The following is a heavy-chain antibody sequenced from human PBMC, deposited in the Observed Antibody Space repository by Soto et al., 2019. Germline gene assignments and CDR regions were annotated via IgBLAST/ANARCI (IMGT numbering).Heavy chain of an antibody. CDR3: ATVDGPTVDTMFFDY. CDR2: ISGSGGST. Sequence: EGSLRLSCAASGFTFSSYAMSWVRQAPGKGLEWVSAISGSGGSTYYADSVKGRFTISRDNSKNTLYLQMNSLRAEDTAVYYCATVDGPTVDTMFFDYWGQGILVASAS. CDR1: GFTFSSYA. J-gene: IGHJ4*02. D-gene: IGHD5-12*01. V-gene: IGHV3-23*01.